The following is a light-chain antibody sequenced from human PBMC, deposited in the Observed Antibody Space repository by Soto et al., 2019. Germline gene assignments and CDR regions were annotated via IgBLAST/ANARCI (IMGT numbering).Light chain of an antibody. CDR2: RNN. Sequence: QSVLTQPPSASGTPGQRVTISCSGSSSNIGSNTVNWYQQLPGTAPKLLIYRNNQRPSGVPDRFSGSKSGTSASLAISGLQSEDEADYYCAAWDDSLNGVLFGGGTTLTVL. J-gene: IGLJ2*01. CDR1: SSNIGSNT. V-gene: IGLV1-44*01. CDR3: AAWDDSLNGVL.